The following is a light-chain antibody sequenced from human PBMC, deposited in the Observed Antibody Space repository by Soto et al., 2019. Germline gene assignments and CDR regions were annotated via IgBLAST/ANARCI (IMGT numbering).Light chain of an antibody. CDR2: DGS. Sequence: EIVLTQSPATLSLSPGDRATLSCGASQRVRSSYVAWYQHKAGLAPRLLIYDGSSRASAIPDRVSGSGSGTDFTLTIGRLEPEDFAVYYCQQYDNSAPLSFGGGTKVEMK. J-gene: IGKJ4*01. V-gene: IGKV3D-20*01. CDR1: QRVRSSY. CDR3: QQYDNSAPLS.